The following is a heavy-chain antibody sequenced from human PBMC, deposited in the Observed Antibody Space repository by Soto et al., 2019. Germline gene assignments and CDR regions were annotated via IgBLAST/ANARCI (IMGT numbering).Heavy chain of an antibody. CDR1: GFTFSRYY. D-gene: IGHD1-26*01. J-gene: IGHJ5*02. Sequence: ASVKVSCKASGFTFSRYYMHWVRQAPGQGLEWMGLINPSGVSTNYAQKFQGRVALTRDTSTSTVSMELSSLRSEDTAVYYCARDNSESNSWWFDPWGQGTLVTVSS. V-gene: IGHV1-46*01. CDR3: ARDNSESNSWWFDP. CDR2: INPSGVST.